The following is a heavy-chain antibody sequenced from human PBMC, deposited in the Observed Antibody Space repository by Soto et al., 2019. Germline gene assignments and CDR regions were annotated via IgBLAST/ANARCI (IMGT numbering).Heavy chain of an antibody. CDR3: ARTGIAVAGGPNFDY. CDR2: INAGNGNT. J-gene: IGHJ4*02. CDR1: GYTFTSYA. V-gene: IGHV1-3*01. Sequence: ASVKVPCTASGYTFTSYAMHWVRQAPGQRLEWMGWINAGNGNTKYSQKFQGRVTITRDTSASTAYMELSSLRSEDTAVYYCARTGIAVAGGPNFDYWGQGTLVTVSS. D-gene: IGHD6-19*01.